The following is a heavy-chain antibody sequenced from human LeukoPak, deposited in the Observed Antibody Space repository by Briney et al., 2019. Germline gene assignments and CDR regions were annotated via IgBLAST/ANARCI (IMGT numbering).Heavy chain of an antibody. Sequence: ASVKVSCKASGGTFSSYAISWVRQAPGQGLEWMGGIIPIFGTANYAQKFQGRVTITTDESTSTAYMELSSLRSEDAAVYYCARDRGYSSSLDDYYYYMDVWGKGTTVTVSS. CDR1: GGTFSSYA. CDR3: ARDRGYSSSLDDYYYYMDV. D-gene: IGHD6-6*01. J-gene: IGHJ6*03. CDR2: IIPIFGTA. V-gene: IGHV1-69*05.